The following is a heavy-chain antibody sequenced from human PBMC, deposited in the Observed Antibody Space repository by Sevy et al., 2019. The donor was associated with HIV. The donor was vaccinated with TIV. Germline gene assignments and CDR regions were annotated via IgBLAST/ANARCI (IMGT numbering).Heavy chain of an antibody. Sequence: SETPSLTCTVSGDSISSYYWSWIRQPPGKGLEWIGYFYYSGITNYNPSVKSRVTISVDTSRNQISLKLSSVTAADTAVYYCARGIVAYYFDYWGQGTLVTVSS. CDR3: ARGIVAYYFDY. CDR2: FYYSGIT. V-gene: IGHV4-59*01. J-gene: IGHJ4*02. D-gene: IGHD5-12*01. CDR1: GDSISSYY.